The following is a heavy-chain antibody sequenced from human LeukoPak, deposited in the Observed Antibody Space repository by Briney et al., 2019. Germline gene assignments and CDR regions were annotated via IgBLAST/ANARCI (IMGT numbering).Heavy chain of an antibody. V-gene: IGHV1-8*03. D-gene: IGHD1-26*01. CDR2: MNLKSGYT. CDR1: GYSFTTYD. CDR3: ARVAGSIDY. J-gene: IGHJ4*02. Sequence: ASVEVSCKASGYSFTTYDINWVRQATGQGLEWMGWMNLKSGYTGYAQKFQGRVTITRDTSTSTVYMELSSLRSEDTAVYYCARVAGSIDYWGQGTLVTVSS.